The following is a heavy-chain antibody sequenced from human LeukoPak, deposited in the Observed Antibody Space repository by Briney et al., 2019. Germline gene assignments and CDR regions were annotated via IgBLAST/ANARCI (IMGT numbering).Heavy chain of an antibody. V-gene: IGHV4-61*05. CDR3: ARIRYSSGWWGPLNAFDI. CDR2: IYYSGST. D-gene: IGHD6-19*01. CDR1: GGSISSSSYY. Sequence: SETLSLTCTVSGGSISSSSYYWGWIRQPPGKGLEWIGYIYYSGSTNYNPSLKSRVTISVDTSKNQFSLKLSSVTAADTAVYYCARIRYSSGWWGPLNAFDIWGQGTMVTVSS. J-gene: IGHJ3*02.